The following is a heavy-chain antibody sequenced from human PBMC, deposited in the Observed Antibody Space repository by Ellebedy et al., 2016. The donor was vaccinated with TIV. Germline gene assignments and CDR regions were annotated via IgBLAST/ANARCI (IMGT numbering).Heavy chain of an antibody. V-gene: IGHV3-23*01. CDR3: AKRAAAAGDYHYYGMDV. J-gene: IGHJ6*02. Sequence: PGGSLRLSCAASGFTFSTYAMNWVRQAPGKGLEWVSGISGSGGNTFYADSVTGRFTISRDNSKNTVYLQMNSLRAEDTAVYYCAKRAAAAGDYHYYGMDVWGQGTTVTVSS. CDR1: GFTFSTYA. CDR2: ISGSGGNT. D-gene: IGHD6-13*01.